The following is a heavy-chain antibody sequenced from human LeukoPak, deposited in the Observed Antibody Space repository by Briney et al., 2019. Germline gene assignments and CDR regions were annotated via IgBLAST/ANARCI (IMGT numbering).Heavy chain of an antibody. J-gene: IGHJ4*02. V-gene: IGHV4-61*02. Sequence: SETLSLTCTVSGGSISSGSYYWSWIRQPAGKGLEWIGRIYTSGSTNYNPSLKSRVTISVDTSKNQFSLKLSSVTAADTAVYYCARELLYCSSTSCYEFRSRPGIAPLDYWGQGTLVTVSS. CDR2: IYTSGST. CDR3: ARELLYCSSTSCYEFRSRPGIAPLDY. CDR1: GGSISSGSYY. D-gene: IGHD2-2*01.